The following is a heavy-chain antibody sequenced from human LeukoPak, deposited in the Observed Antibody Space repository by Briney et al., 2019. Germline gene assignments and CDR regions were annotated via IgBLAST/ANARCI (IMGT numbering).Heavy chain of an antibody. V-gene: IGHV4-61*08. Sequence: PSETLSLTCAVSGDSISSGGYYWSWIRQPPGKGLEWIGYIYYSGSTNYNPSLKSRVTISVDTSKNQSSLKLSSVTAADTAVYYCARGRITMVRGVVIRGGGDYWGQGTLVTVSS. D-gene: IGHD3-10*01. CDR1: GDSISSGGYY. CDR2: IYYSGST. CDR3: ARGRITMVRGVVIRGGGDY. J-gene: IGHJ4*02.